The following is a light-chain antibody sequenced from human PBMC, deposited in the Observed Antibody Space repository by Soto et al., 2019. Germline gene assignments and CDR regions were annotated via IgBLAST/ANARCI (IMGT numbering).Light chain of an antibody. CDR2: GAS. V-gene: IGKV3-15*01. J-gene: IGKJ1*01. CDR1: QSVATN. CDR3: QQYNNWPWT. Sequence: DMVLSQSTATRSVSAGERATLSCRASQSVATNLAWYQQKPGQAPRLLIYGASTRATGIPARFSGSGSGTEFTLTISSLQSVDFAVYSCQQYNNWPWTFGQGTKVDI.